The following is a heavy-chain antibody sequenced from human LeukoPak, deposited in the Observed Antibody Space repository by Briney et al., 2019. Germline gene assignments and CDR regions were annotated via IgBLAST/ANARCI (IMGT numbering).Heavy chain of an antibody. J-gene: IGHJ4*02. CDR1: GFTFSDYY. CDR3: AREPSGSGGYDY. V-gene: IGHV1-2*02. D-gene: IGHD3-10*01. CDR2: ISPNSGGT. Sequence: ASVKVSCKASGFTFSDYYMHWVRQAPGQGLEWMAWISPNSGGTNYVQKFQGRVTVTRDTSISTDYVEISGLTSDDTALYYCAREPSGSGGYDYWGQGTQVAVSS.